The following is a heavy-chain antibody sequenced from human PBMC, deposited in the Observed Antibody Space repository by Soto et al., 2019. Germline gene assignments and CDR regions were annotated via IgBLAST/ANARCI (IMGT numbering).Heavy chain of an antibody. CDR1: GGTFSSYT. J-gene: IGHJ5*02. CDR2: IIPILGIA. V-gene: IGHV1-69*02. Sequence: ASVKVSCKASGGTFSSYTISWVRQAPGQGLEWMGRIIPILGIANYAQKFQGRVTITADKSTSTAYMGLSSLRSGDTAVYYCARALPGPSGFDPWGQGTLVTVSS. CDR3: ARALPGPSGFDP.